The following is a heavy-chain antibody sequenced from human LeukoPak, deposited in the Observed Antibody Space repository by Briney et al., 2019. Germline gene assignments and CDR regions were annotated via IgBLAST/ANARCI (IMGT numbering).Heavy chain of an antibody. D-gene: IGHD2-21*02. CDR3: ARDRHIVVVTARRGNWFDP. V-gene: IGHV4-4*07. Sequence: SETLSLTCTVSGGSLSSYYWSWLRQPAGKGLEWIGRIYTSGSTNYNPSLKSRVTMSVDTSKNQFSPKLSSVTAADTAVYYCARDRHIVVVTARRGNWFDPWGQGTLVTVSS. J-gene: IGHJ5*02. CDR2: IYTSGST. CDR1: GGSLSSYY.